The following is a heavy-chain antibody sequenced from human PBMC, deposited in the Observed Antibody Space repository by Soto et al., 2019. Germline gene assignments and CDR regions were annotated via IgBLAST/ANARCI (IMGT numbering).Heavy chain of an antibody. CDR2: VNPNSGDT. V-gene: IGHV1-2*02. J-gene: IGHJ5*02. CDR1: GYTFTGCS. D-gene: IGHD6-13*01. Sequence: ASVKVSCKASGYTFTGCSIYWVRQAPGQGLEWVGWVNPNSGDTNYAQNFQGRVTMTRDTSITTAYMELSRLRSDDTAVYYCARKLVRASWSLGGWFDPWGQGTLVTVSS. CDR3: ARKLVRASWSLGGWFDP.